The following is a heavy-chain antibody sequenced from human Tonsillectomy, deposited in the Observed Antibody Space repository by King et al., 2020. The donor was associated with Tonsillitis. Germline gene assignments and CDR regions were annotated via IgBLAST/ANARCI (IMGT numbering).Heavy chain of an antibody. V-gene: IGHV4-59*08. J-gene: IGHJ4*02. D-gene: IGHD1-1*01. Sequence: QLQESGPGLVKPSETLSLTCTVSGGSITSYYWSWIRQPPGKGLEWIGYIYYSGSTNYNPSLKSRVTISVDTSKNQFSLKLSSVTAADTAVYYCATSPDDGRPRFDYWGQGTLVTVSS. CDR1: GGSITSYY. CDR2: IYYSGST. CDR3: ATSPDDGRPRFDY.